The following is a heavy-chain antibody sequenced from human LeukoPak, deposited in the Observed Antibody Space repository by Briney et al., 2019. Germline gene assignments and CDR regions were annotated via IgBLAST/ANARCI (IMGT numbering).Heavy chain of an antibody. D-gene: IGHD5-12*01. CDR1: GFTFSSYA. CDR2: ISGSGGST. CDR3: AKGYGPRYSGYDFTDY. V-gene: IGHV3-23*01. Sequence: PGGSLRLSCAASGFTFSSYAMSWVRQAPGKGLEWVSAISGSGGSTYYADSVKGWFTISRDNSKNTLYLQMNSLRAEDTAVYYCAKGYGPRYSGYDFTDYWGQGTLVTVSS. J-gene: IGHJ4*02.